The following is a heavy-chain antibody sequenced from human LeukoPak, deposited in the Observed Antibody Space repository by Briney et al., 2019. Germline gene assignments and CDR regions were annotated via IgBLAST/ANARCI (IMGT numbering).Heavy chain of an antibody. D-gene: IGHD6-19*01. CDR3: AREKSIAVAGNHYYYGMDV. Sequence: HPGGSLRLSCAASGFTVSSNYMSWVRQAPGKGLEWVSVIYSGGSTYYADSVKGRFTISRDNSKNTLYLQMNSLRAEDTAVYYCAREKSIAVAGNHYYYGMDVWGQGTTVTVSS. V-gene: IGHV3-53*01. J-gene: IGHJ6*02. CDR2: IYSGGST. CDR1: GFTVSSNY.